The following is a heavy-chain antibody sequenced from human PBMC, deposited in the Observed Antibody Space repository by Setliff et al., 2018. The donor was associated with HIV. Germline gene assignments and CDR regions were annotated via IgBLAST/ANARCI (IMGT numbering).Heavy chain of an antibody. CDR1: AGSIRSSTYY. CDR3: ARESMLRGLRHAVDI. V-gene: IGHV4-39*02. D-gene: IGHD3-10*01. Sequence: PSETLSLTCTVSAGSIRSSTYYWAWIRQPPGKGLEWIGTIYYSGSTYYNPSLKSRATISVDMSKNQFSLRLSSVTAADTAVYYCARESMLRGLRHAVDIWGQGTMVTVSS. J-gene: IGHJ3*02. CDR2: IYYSGST.